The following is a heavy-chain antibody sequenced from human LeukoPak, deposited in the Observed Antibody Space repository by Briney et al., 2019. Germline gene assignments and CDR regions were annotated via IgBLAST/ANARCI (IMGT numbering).Heavy chain of an antibody. CDR1: GGSISSSGYS. CDR3: VRWVVADYYFDY. D-gene: IGHD6-19*01. Sequence: SETLSLTCTVSGGSISSSGYSWGWIRQPPGKGLEWIGSIYYSGSTYYNPSLKSRVTISVDTSKNQFSLKLSSVTAADTAVYYCVRWVVADYYFDYWGQGTLVTVSS. V-gene: IGHV4-39*01. J-gene: IGHJ4*02. CDR2: IYYSGST.